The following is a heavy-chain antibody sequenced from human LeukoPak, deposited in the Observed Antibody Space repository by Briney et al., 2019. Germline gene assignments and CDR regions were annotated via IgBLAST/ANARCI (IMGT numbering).Heavy chain of an antibody. CDR2: IYYSGST. CDR1: GGSISSSSYY. Sequence: SETLFLTCTVSGGSISSSSYYWGWIRQPPGKGLEWSGSIYYSGSTYYNPSLKCRVTISVDTSKNQFPLKLSSVTGADTAVYYCARHGQNMLVVDLHYFDYWGQGTLVTVSS. D-gene: IGHD3-22*01. J-gene: IGHJ4*02. CDR3: ARHGQNMLVVDLHYFDY. V-gene: IGHV4-39*01.